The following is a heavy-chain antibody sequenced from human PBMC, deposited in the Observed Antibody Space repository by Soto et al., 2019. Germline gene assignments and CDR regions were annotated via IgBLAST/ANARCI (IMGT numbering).Heavy chain of an antibody. CDR3: ARDTDVDIVATFNYYGMDA. D-gene: IGHD5-12*01. Sequence: GSLRLSCAASGFTFSSYWMSWVRQAPGKGLEWVANIKQDGSEKYYVDSVKGRFTISRDNAKNSLYLQMNSLRAEDTAVYYCARDTDVDIVATFNYYGMDAWGQGTTVTVSS. CDR1: GFTFSSYW. CDR2: IKQDGSEK. V-gene: IGHV3-7*01. J-gene: IGHJ6*02.